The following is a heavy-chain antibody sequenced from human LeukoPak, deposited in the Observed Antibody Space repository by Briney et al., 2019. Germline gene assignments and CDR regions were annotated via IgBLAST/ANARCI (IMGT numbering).Heavy chain of an antibody. CDR2: ITAYNGNT. Sequence: ASLKVSCKASGYTFTSYRICCVRQAPGQRLEWMGLITAYNGNTNYVQKLQGRVTMTTDTSTSTAYMDMRSLSSDDTAVYYCARRYRYAPYSMDVCGKGTTVTVSS. CDR1: GYTFTSYR. V-gene: IGHV1-18*01. CDR3: ARRYRYAPYSMDV. D-gene: IGHD5-18*01. J-gene: IGHJ6*03.